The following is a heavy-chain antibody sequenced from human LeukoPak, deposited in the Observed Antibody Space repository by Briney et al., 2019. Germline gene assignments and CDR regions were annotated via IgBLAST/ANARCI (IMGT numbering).Heavy chain of an antibody. D-gene: IGHD3-10*02. CDR3: AELGITMIGGV. J-gene: IGHJ6*04. CDR1: GSTFSSYE. CDR2: ISCSGSTI. V-gene: IGHV3-48*03. Sequence: PGGSLRLSCAASGSTFSSYEMNWVRQAPGKGLEWVSDISCSGSTIYYADSVKGRFTISRDNAKNSLYLQMNSLRAEATAVYYCAELGITMIGGVWGKGTTVTISS.